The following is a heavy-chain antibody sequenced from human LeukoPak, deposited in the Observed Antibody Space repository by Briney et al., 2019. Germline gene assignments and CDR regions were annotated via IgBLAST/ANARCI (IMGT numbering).Heavy chain of an antibody. Sequence: GASVKVSCKASGYTFTSYDINWVRQATGQGLEWTGWMNPNSGNTGYAQKFQGRVTMTRNTSISTAYMELSSLRSEDTAVYYCARGRTHYDYVWGSYQGPNDYWGQGTLVTVSS. CDR1: GYTFTSYD. J-gene: IGHJ4*02. CDR2: MNPNSGNT. D-gene: IGHD3-16*02. V-gene: IGHV1-8*01. CDR3: ARGRTHYDYVWGSYQGPNDY.